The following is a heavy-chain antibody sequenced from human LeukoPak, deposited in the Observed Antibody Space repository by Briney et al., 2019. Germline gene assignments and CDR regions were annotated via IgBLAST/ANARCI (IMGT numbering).Heavy chain of an antibody. V-gene: IGHV4-59*01. Sequence: SETLSLTCTVSGGSISSYYWSWIRQPPGKGLEWIGYTYYSGSTNYNPSLKSRVTISVDTSKNQFSLKLRSVTAADTAVYYCARISSSNWYNERGAFDVWGQGTMVTVSS. CDR2: TYYSGST. D-gene: IGHD6-13*01. CDR3: ARISSSNWYNERGAFDV. J-gene: IGHJ3*01. CDR1: GGSISSYY.